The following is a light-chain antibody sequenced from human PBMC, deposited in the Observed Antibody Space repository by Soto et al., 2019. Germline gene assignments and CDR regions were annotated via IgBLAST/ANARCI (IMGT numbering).Light chain of an antibody. CDR1: QSVGSNY. Sequence: EIVLTQSPGTLSLSPGERATLSCRASQSVGSNYLAWYQQKPGQAPRLLMYGTSNRATGIPDRFSGSGSGTDFTLTIRILEPEDLAVYFCQQYGTSPLTFGGGTNVEIE. CDR2: GTS. V-gene: IGKV3-20*01. CDR3: QQYGTSPLT. J-gene: IGKJ4*01.